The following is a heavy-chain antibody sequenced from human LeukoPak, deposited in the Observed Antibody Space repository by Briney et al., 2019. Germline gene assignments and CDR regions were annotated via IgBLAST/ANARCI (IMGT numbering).Heavy chain of an antibody. CDR1: GGSINRGAYF. CDR3: AREQIVGATSPDAFDI. D-gene: IGHD1-26*01. Sequence: PSETLSLTCSVSGGSINRGAYFWSWIRQHPGKGLEWIGYICYSGSTYYNPSLKSRVTISVDTSKNQFSLKLSSVTAADTAVYYCAREQIVGATSPDAFDIWGQGTMVTVSS. CDR2: ICYSGST. J-gene: IGHJ3*02. V-gene: IGHV4-31*03.